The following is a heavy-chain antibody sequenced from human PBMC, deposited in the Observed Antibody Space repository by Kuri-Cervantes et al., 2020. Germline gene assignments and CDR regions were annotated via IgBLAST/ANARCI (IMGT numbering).Heavy chain of an antibody. V-gene: IGHV4-61*01. D-gene: IGHD4-17*01. J-gene: IGHJ2*01. CDR1: GYSISSGYY. CDR2: IYYSGST. CDR3: ARRVTTGGWYFDL. Sequence: SETLSLTCAVSGYSISSGYYWSWIRQPPGKGLEWIGYIYYSGSTNYNPSLKSRVTISVDTSKNQFSLKLSSVTAADTAVYYCARRVTTGGWYFDLWGRGTLVTVSS.